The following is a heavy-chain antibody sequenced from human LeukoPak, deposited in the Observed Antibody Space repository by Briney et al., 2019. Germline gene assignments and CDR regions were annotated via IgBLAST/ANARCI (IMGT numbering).Heavy chain of an antibody. V-gene: IGHV1-2*02. J-gene: IGHJ4*02. Sequence: ASVKVSCKASGYTFTGYYMHWVRQAPGQGLEWMGWINPNSGGTNYAQKFQGRVTITADESTSTAYMELSSLRSEDTAVYYCAQMYYYGSGSYRGDDYWGQGTLVTVSS. D-gene: IGHD3-10*01. CDR3: AQMYYYGSGSYRGDDY. CDR1: GYTFTGYY. CDR2: INPNSGGT.